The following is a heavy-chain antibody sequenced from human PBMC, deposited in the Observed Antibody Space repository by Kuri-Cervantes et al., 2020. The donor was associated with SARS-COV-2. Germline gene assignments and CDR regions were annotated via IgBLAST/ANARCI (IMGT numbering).Heavy chain of an antibody. Sequence: SETLSLTCTVSGYSISSGYYWGWIRQPPGKGLEWIGRIYHSGSTYYSPSLKSRVTISVDTSKNQFSLKLSSVTAADTAVYYCARVSGAGAFDIWGQGTMVTVSS. V-gene: IGHV4-38-2*02. CDR3: ARVSGAGAFDI. CDR2: IYHSGST. D-gene: IGHD1-26*01. J-gene: IGHJ3*02. CDR1: GYSISSGYY.